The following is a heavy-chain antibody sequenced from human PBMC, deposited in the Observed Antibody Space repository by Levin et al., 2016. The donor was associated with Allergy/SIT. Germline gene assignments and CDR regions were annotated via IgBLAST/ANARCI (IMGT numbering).Heavy chain of an antibody. CDR1: GGSISSSSYY. J-gene: IGHJ4*02. CDR2: IYYSGST. D-gene: IGHD1-26*01. Sequence: SETLSLTCTVSGGSISSSSYYWGWIRQPPGKGLEWIGSIYYSGSTYYNPSLKSRVTISVDTSKNQFSLKLSSVTAADTAVYYCARHKRIVGATTPWGQGTLVTVSS. CDR3: ARHKRIVGATTP. V-gene: IGHV4-39*01.